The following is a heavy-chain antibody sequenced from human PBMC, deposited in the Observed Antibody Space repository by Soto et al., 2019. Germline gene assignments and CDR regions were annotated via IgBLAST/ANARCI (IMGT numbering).Heavy chain of an antibody. CDR3: AKDGGTSYYLGYFQH. CDR2: ISYDGSNK. CDR1: GFTFSTYG. Sequence: GGSLRLSCAASGFTFSTYGIHWVRQAPGKGLEWVAVISYDGSNKYYADSVKGRFTISRDNSKNTLYLQMNSLTAEDTAVYYCAKDGGTSYYLGYFQHWGQGTLVTVSS. J-gene: IGHJ1*01. V-gene: IGHV3-30*18. D-gene: IGHD1-26*01.